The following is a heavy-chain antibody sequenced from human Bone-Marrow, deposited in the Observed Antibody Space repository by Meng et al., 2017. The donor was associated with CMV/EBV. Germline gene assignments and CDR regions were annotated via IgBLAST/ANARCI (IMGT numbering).Heavy chain of an antibody. CDR1: GYTFTGYY. CDR2: ISAYNGNT. CDR3: ARDGGLGQYSLLDY. Sequence: QVQRVQAGAEVKKPGASVKVSCTASGYTFTGYYMHWVRQAPGQGLEWMGWISAYNGNTNYAQKLQGRVTMTTDTSTSTAYMELRSLRAEDTAVYYCARDGGLGQYSLLDYWGQGTLVTVSS. D-gene: IGHD5-18*01. J-gene: IGHJ4*02. V-gene: IGHV1-18*04.